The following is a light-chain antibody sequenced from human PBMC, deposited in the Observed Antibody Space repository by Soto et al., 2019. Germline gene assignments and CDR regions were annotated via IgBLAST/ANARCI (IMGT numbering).Light chain of an antibody. CDR2: EGS. J-gene: IGLJ1*01. V-gene: IGLV2-23*01. Sequence: QSALTQPASVSGSPGQSITISCTGTSNDIGTYNLVSWYQQHPDKAPKLMIYEGSERPSGVSNRFSGSKSVNTASLTISGLRAEDEADYYCCSYAGSGPYVFGTGTQLTVL. CDR3: CSYAGSGPYV. CDR1: SNDIGTYNL.